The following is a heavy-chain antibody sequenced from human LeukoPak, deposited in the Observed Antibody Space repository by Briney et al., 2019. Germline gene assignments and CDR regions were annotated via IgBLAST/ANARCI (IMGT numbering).Heavy chain of an antibody. D-gene: IGHD4-17*01. V-gene: IGHV3-21*01. Sequence: PGGSLRLSCAASGFTFSSYSMNWVRQAPGKGPEWVSSISSSSSYIYYADSVKCRFTISRDNAKNSLYLQMNSLRAEDTAVYYCARMEDYGDSKSDYWGQGTLVTVSS. J-gene: IGHJ4*02. CDR1: GFTFSSYS. CDR2: ISSSSSYI. CDR3: ARMEDYGDSKSDY.